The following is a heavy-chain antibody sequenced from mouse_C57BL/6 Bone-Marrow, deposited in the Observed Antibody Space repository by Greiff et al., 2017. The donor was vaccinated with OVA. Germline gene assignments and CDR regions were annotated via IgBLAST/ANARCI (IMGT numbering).Heavy chain of an antibody. D-gene: IGHD1-1*01. V-gene: IGHV6-3*01. CDR3: TRYYGWYFDV. CDR1: GFTFSNYW. Sequence: VQLKESGGGLVQPGGSMKLSCVASGFTFSNYWMNWVRQSPEKGLEWVAQIRLKSDNYATHYAESVKGRFTISRDDSKSSVYLQMNNLRAEDTGIYYCTRYYGWYFDVWGTGTTVTVSS. J-gene: IGHJ1*03. CDR2: IRLKSDNYAT.